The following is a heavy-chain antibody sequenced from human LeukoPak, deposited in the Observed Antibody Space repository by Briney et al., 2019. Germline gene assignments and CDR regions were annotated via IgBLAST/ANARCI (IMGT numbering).Heavy chain of an antibody. Sequence: KPSETLSLTCAVYGGSFSGYYWSWIRQPPGKGLERIGEINHSGSTNYNPSLKSRVTISVDTSKNQFSLKLSSVTAADTAVYYCARGPWSYEVPAFDIWGQGTMVTVSS. D-gene: IGHD3-3*01. V-gene: IGHV4-34*01. CDR2: INHSGST. CDR1: GGSFSGYY. CDR3: ARGPWSYEVPAFDI. J-gene: IGHJ3*02.